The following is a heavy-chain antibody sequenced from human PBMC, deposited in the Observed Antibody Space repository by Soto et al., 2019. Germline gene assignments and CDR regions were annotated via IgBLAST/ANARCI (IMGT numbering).Heavy chain of an antibody. D-gene: IGHD2-15*01. V-gene: IGHV1-2*02. CDR2: INPNSGGT. CDR1: RDTFTGYY. J-gene: IGHJ5*02. CDR3: ARNGPVAATYARQYNWFDP. Sequence: ASVEVCFKASRDTFTGYYMHWVRQAPGQGLEWMGWINPNSGGTNYAQKFQGRVTMTRDTSISTAYMELNSLRAEDTAVYYCARNGPVAATYARQYNWFDPWGQGTLVTVSS.